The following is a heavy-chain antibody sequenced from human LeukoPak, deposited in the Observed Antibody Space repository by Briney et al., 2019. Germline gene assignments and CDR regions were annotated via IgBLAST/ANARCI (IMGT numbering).Heavy chain of an antibody. CDR1: GGSFSGYY. Sequence: SETLSLTCAVYGGSFSGYYWSWIRQPPGKGLGWIGEINHSGSTNYNPSLKSRVTISVDTSKNQFSLKLSSVTAADTAVCYCARGWGRGYSGYDLTRWFDPWGQGTLVTVSS. V-gene: IGHV4-34*01. CDR2: INHSGST. D-gene: IGHD5-12*01. CDR3: ARGWGRGYSGYDLTRWFDP. J-gene: IGHJ5*02.